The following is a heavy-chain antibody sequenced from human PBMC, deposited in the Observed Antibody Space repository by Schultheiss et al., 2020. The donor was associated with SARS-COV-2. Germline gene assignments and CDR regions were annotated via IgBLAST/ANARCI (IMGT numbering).Heavy chain of an antibody. J-gene: IGHJ4*02. CDR1: GFTFSTCA. D-gene: IGHD3-22*01. CDR2: IKSKTDGGTT. Sequence: GGSLRLSCAASGFTFSTCAMNWVRQAPGKGLEWVGRIKSKTDGGTTDYAAPVKGRFTISRDDSKNTLYLQMNSLKTEDTAVYYCARYDSSGYYHFDYWGQGTLVTVSS. CDR3: ARYDSSGYYHFDY. V-gene: IGHV3-15*07.